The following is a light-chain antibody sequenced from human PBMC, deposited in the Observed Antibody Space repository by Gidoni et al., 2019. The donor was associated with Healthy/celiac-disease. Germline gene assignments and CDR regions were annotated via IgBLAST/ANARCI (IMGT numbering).Light chain of an antibody. Sequence: DIQMTQSPSSLSASVGDRVTITCRPSQGISNYLAWYQQKPGKVPKLLIYAASTLQSGVPSRFSGSGSGTDFTLTISSLQPEDVATYYCQKSGSTFGGGTKVEIK. CDR3: QKSGST. CDR2: AAS. V-gene: IGKV1-27*01. CDR1: QGISNY. J-gene: IGKJ4*01.